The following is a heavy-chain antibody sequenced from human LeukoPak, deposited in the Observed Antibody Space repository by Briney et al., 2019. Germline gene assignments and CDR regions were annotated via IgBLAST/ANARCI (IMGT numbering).Heavy chain of an antibody. CDR3: AKDALISFRGAWSQSDY. V-gene: IGHV3-23*01. CDR2: ISGNGGST. CDR1: GFTFSSYA. Sequence: RSGGSLRLSCAASGFTFSSYAMSWVRQAPGKGLEWVSGISGNGGSTYYADSVKGRFTISRDNSRNTLYLQMNSLRADDTAVYYCAKDALISFRGAWSQSDYWGQGTLVTVSS. D-gene: IGHD3-16*02. J-gene: IGHJ4*02.